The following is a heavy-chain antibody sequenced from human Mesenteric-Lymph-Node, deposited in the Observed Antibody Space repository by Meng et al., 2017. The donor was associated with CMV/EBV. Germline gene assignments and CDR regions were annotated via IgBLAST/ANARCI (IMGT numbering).Heavy chain of an antibody. CDR3: ARVGYCSSTSCYTDYYYGMDV. J-gene: IGHJ6*02. CDR1: GGTFSSYA. V-gene: IGHV1-2*02. CDR2: INPNSGGT. D-gene: IGHD2-2*02. Sequence: ASVKVSCKASGGTFSSYAISWVRQAPGQGLEWMGWINPNSGGTNYAQKFQGRVTMTRDTSISTAYMELSRLRSDDTAVYYCARVGYCSSTSCYTDYYYGMDVWGQGTTVTVSS.